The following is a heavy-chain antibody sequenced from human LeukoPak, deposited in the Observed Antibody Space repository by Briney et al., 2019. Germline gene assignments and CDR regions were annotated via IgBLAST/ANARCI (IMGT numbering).Heavy chain of an antibody. J-gene: IGHJ4*02. CDR3: ARDDRDSGWYYFDY. V-gene: IGHV4-61*01. CDR1: GGSISSSSYY. CDR2: IYYSGST. Sequence: PSETLSLTCTVSGGSISSSSYYWSWIRQPPGKGLEWIGYIYYSGSTNYNPSLKSRVTISVDTSKNQFSLKLSSVTAADTAVYYCARDDRDSGWYYFDYWGQGTLVTVSS. D-gene: IGHD6-19*01.